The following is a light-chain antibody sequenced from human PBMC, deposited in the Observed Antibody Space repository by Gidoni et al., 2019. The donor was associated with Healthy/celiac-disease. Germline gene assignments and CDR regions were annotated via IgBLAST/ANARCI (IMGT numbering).Light chain of an antibody. Sequence: DIQMTQSPSTLSASVGDRVTITCRASQSISSWLAWYQQKPGKAPKLLIYMASSLESGVPSRFSGSGSGTECTLTISSLQPDDFATYYCQQYNSYSLTFGGGTKVEIK. CDR3: QQYNSYSLT. CDR2: MAS. CDR1: QSISSW. J-gene: IGKJ4*01. V-gene: IGKV1-5*03.